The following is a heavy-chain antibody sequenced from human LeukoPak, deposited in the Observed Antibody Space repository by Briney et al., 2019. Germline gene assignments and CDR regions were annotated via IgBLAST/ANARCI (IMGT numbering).Heavy chain of an antibody. CDR2: ISSSSSYI. D-gene: IGHD1-26*01. V-gene: IGHV3-21*01. CDR1: GFTFSTYS. CDR3: AREGSGSYRSTKYYYYMDV. J-gene: IGHJ6*03. Sequence: GGSLRLSCSASGFTFSTYSMNWVRQAPGKGLEWVSSISSSSSYIYYADSVKGRFTISRDNAKNSLYLQMNSLRAEDTAVYYCAREGSGSYRSTKYYYYMDVWGKGTTVTVSS.